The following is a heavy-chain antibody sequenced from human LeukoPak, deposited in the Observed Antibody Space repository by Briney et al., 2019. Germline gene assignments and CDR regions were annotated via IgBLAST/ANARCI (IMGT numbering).Heavy chain of an antibody. V-gene: IGHV4-39*01. Sequence: SETLSLTCTVSGGSISSSSYYWGWIRQPPGKGLEWIGSIYYSGSTYYNPSRKSRVTIYVDTSKNQFSLKLSSVTAADTAVYYCARHKRGDYGGNPGVPDYWGQGTLVTVSS. D-gene: IGHD4/OR15-4a*01. J-gene: IGHJ4*02. CDR2: IYYSGST. CDR1: GGSISSSSYY. CDR3: ARHKRGDYGGNPGVPDY.